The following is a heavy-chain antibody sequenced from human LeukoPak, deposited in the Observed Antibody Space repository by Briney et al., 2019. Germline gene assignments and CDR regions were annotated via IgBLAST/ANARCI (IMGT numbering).Heavy chain of an antibody. D-gene: IGHD2-15*01. CDR1: GYTFTGYY. J-gene: IGHJ6*03. CDR2: INPNSGGT. Sequence: ASVKVSCKASGYTFTGYYMHWVRQAPGQGLEWMGWINPNSGGTNYAQKFQGRVTMTRDTSINTAYMELSRLRSDDAAVYYCARDTYPDIVDYYMDVWGKGTTVTVSS. V-gene: IGHV1-2*02. CDR3: ARDTYPDIVDYYMDV.